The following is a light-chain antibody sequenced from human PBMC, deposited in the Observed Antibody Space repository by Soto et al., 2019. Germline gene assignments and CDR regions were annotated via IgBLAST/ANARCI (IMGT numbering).Light chain of an antibody. Sequence: EIVMTQSPATLSVSPGERATLSCRASQSVSSNLAWYQQKPGQAPRLLIYGASTRATGIPARFSGSGSGTGFTLTISSLQSEDFAVYYCQQYNNWPGTFGQGTRLEIK. CDR1: QSVSSN. CDR3: QQYNNWPGT. J-gene: IGKJ5*01. V-gene: IGKV3-15*01. CDR2: GAS.